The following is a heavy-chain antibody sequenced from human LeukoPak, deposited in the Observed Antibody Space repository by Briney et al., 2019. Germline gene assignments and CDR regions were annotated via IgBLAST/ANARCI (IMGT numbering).Heavy chain of an antibody. Sequence: GGSLRLSCAASGFTFSNYAMSWVRQAPGKGLEWVSVISGSGGNTYYADSVKGRFTISRDNSKNTLYLQMNSLRAEDTAVYYCAKETPLVVVPAAIYYYYGMDVWGQGTTVTVSS. J-gene: IGHJ6*02. CDR2: ISGSGGNT. CDR1: GFTFSNYA. V-gene: IGHV3-23*01. CDR3: AKETPLVVVPAAIYYYYGMDV. D-gene: IGHD2-2*01.